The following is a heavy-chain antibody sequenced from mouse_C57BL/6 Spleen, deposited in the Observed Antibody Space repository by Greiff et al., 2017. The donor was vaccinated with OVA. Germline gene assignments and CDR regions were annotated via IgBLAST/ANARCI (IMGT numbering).Heavy chain of an antibody. CDR1: GFTFSDYG. CDR2: ISSGSSTI. CDR3: ARNSYDYIYFDY. D-gene: IGHD2-4*01. J-gene: IGHJ2*01. V-gene: IGHV5-17*01. Sequence: EVKLMESGRGLVKPGGSLKLSCAASGFTFSDYGMHWVRQAPEKGLEWVAYISSGSSTIYYADTVKGRFTISRDNAKNTLFLQMTSLRSEDTAMYYCARNSYDYIYFDYWGQGTTLTVSS.